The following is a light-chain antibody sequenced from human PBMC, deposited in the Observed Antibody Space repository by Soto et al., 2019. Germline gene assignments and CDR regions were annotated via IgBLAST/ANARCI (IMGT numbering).Light chain of an antibody. Sequence: QSALTQPASVSGSPGQTITISCTGTSSDVGGYNYVSWYQQHPGKAPNLIIFDVSNRPSGVSNRFSGSKSGNSASLTISGLQAEDEADYYCSSYTGSIAPVVFGGGTKVTVL. J-gene: IGLJ2*01. CDR2: DVS. CDR1: SSDVGGYNY. V-gene: IGLV2-14*01. CDR3: SSYTGSIAPVV.